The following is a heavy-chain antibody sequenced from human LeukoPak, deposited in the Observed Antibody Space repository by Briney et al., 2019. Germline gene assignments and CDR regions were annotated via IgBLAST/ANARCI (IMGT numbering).Heavy chain of an antibody. CDR1: GFTFNRAW. J-gene: IGHJ4*02. V-gene: IGHV3-30-3*01. CDR3: ARILPIDY. CDR2: ISYDGSNK. Sequence: GGSLRLSCAASGFTFNRAWMTWVRQAPGKGLEWVAVISYDGSNKYYADSVKGRFTISRDNSKNTLYLQMNSLRAEDTAVYYCARILPIDYWGQGTLVTVSS.